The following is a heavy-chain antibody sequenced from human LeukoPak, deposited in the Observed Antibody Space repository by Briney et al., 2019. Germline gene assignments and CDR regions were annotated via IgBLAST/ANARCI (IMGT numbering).Heavy chain of an antibody. Sequence: GASVKVSCKASGYTFTSYDINWVRQATGQGLEWMGWMNPNSGNTGYAQKFQGRVTMTRNTSISTAYMELSSLRSEDTAVYYCARAYNWNDKFDYWGQGTLVTVSS. V-gene: IGHV1-8*01. CDR2: MNPNSGNT. CDR1: GYTFTSYD. J-gene: IGHJ4*02. D-gene: IGHD1-1*01. CDR3: ARAYNWNDKFDY.